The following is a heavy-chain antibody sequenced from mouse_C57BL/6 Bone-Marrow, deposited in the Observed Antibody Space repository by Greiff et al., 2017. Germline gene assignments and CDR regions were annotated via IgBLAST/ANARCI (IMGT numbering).Heavy chain of an antibody. CDR2: IDPSDSYT. V-gene: IGHV1-69*01. D-gene: IGHD1-1*01. J-gene: IGHJ2*01. CDR3: ARCYYGSSYDFDY. CDR1: GYTFTSYW. Sequence: QVQLQQPGAELVMPGASVKLSCKASGYTFTSYWMHWVKQRPGQGLEWIGEIDPSDSYTNYNQKFKGKSTLTVDKSSSTAYMQLSSLTSEDSAVYYCARCYYGSSYDFDYWGQGTTLTVSS.